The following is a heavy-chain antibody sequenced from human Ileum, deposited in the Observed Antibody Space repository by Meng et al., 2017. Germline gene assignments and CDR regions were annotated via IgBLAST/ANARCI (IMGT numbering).Heavy chain of an antibody. V-gene: IGHV3-23*04. CDR3: AKDPDELNS. J-gene: IGHJ4*02. D-gene: IGHD4-23*01. CDR1: GFIFSSSG. CDR2: ISSSARNT. Sequence: VHVGVSGGGLVQSVGSLRLSCAASGFIFSSSGMNWVRQAPGKGLEWVSSISSSARNTYYADSVMGRFTISRDNSKNTVYLQMTSLRVEDTAVYYCAKDPDELNSWGQGTLVTVSS.